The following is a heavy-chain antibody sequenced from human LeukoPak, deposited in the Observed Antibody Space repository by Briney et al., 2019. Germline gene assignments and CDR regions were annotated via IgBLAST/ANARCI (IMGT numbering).Heavy chain of an antibody. CDR3: ARADYGASTIFDY. D-gene: IGHD4-17*01. CDR1: VGSNSSYY. J-gene: IGHJ4*02. CDR2: IYYSGST. Sequence: SETLSVTCTVSVGSNSSYYWSWIRQPPGKGLEWIGYIYYSGSTNYNPSLKSRVTISVDTSKNQFSLKLSSVTAADTAVYYCARADYGASTIFDYWGQGTLVTVSS. V-gene: IGHV4-59*01.